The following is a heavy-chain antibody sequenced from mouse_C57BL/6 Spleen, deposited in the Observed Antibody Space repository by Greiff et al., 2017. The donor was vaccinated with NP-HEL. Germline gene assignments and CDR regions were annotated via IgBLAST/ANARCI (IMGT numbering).Heavy chain of an antibody. CDR1: GYTFTSYW. V-gene: IGHV1-69*01. J-gene: IGHJ2*01. D-gene: IGHD2-14*01. Sequence: VQLQQPGAELVMPGASVKLSCKASGYTFTSYWMHWVKQRPGQGLEWIGEIDPSDSYTNYNQKFKGKSTLTVDKSSSTAYMQLSSLTSEDSAVYYCARGNWYGDYWGQGTTLTVSS. CDR3: ARGNWYGDY. CDR2: IDPSDSYT.